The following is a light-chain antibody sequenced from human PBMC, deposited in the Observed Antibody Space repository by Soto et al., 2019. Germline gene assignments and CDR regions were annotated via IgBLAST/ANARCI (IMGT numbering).Light chain of an antibody. J-gene: IGLJ2*01. V-gene: IGLV2-14*01. CDR1: SSDVGGYNY. CDR2: DVS. Sequence: QSALTQPASVSGSPGQSITISCTGTSSDVGGYNYVSWYQQHPGKAPKLMIYDVSNRPSGVCNRFSGSKSGNTASLTISGLQAEDEADYYCSSYTSSSTGVVFGGGTKVTVL. CDR3: SSYTSSSTGVV.